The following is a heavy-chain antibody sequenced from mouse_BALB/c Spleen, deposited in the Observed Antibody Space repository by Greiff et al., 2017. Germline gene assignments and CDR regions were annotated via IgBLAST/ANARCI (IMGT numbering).Heavy chain of an antibody. V-gene: IGHV5-6*01. CDR3: ARRGYGNPYYYAMDY. CDR1: GFTFSSYG. CDR2: ISSGGSYT. Sequence: DVQLVESGGDLVKPGGSLKLSCAASGFTFSSYGMSWVRQTPDKSLEWVATISSGGSYTYYPDSVKGRFTISRDNAKNTLYLQMSSLKSEDTAMYYCARRGYGNPYYYAMDYWGQGTSVTVSS. D-gene: IGHD2-10*02. J-gene: IGHJ4*01.